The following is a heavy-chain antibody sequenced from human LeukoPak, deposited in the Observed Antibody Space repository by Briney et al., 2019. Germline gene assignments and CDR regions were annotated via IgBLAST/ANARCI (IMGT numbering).Heavy chain of an antibody. V-gene: IGHV1-24*01. CDR2: FDPEDGET. J-gene: IGHJ4*02. Sequence: ASVKVSCKVSGYTLTELSMHWVRQAPGKGLEWMGGFDPEDGETIYAQKFQGRVTMAVDTSTDTAYMELSSLRSEDTAVYYCAKGCAGATICYWGQGTLVTVSS. D-gene: IGHD1-26*01. CDR1: GYTLTELS. CDR3: AKGCAGATICY.